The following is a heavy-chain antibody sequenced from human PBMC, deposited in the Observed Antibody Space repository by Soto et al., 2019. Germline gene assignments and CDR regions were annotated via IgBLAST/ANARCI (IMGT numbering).Heavy chain of an antibody. CDR3: AMTTVTLDAFDI. J-gene: IGHJ3*02. CDR2: IYYSGST. D-gene: IGHD4-17*01. V-gene: IGHV4-39*07. Sequence: SETLSLTCTVSGGSISSSSYYWGWIRQPPGKGLEWIGSIYYSGSTYYNPSLKSRVTISVDTSKNQFSLKLSSVTAADTAVYYCAMTTVTLDAFDIWGQGTMVTVSS. CDR1: GGSISSSSYY.